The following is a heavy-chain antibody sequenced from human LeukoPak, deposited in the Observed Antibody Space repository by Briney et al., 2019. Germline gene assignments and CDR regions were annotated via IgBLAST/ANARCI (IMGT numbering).Heavy chain of an antibody. Sequence: SETLSLTCTVSGGSISTYSWSCIRHPPRKGLEWIGYIYYSGSTNYNPSLNSRVTISVDTSKNQFSLKLTSMTAADTAVYYCARGGATGWPLSWFDPWGQGTLVTVSS. V-gene: IGHV4-59*08. J-gene: IGHJ5*02. CDR3: ARGGATGWPLSWFDP. CDR2: IYYSGST. D-gene: IGHD1-26*01. CDR1: GGSISTYS.